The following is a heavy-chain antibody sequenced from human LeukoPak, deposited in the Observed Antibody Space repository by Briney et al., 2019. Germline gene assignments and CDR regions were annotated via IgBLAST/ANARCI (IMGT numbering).Heavy chain of an antibody. Sequence: ASVKVSCKASGYTFTGYYMHWVRQAPGQGLEWMGWINPNSGGTNYAQKFQGRVTMTRDTSISTAYMELSRLRSDDTAVYYCARDIVVEYNSSFDIWGQGTMVTVSS. V-gene: IGHV1-2*02. CDR1: GYTFTGYY. J-gene: IGHJ3*02. CDR3: ARDIVVEYNSSFDI. CDR2: INPNSGGT. D-gene: IGHD6-6*01.